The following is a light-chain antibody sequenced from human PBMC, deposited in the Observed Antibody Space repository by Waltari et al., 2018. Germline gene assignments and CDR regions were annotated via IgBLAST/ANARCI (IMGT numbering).Light chain of an antibody. CDR3: SSYTSSSTYV. CDR2: DVS. J-gene: IGLJ1*01. V-gene: IGLV2-14*03. CDR1: SSDVGGYNH. Sequence: QSALTHPASVSGSPGQSLTISCTRTSSDVGGYNHVPWYQQPPGKAPNLMIYDVSNRTSGVSNRFSGSKSGNTASLTISGLQTEDEADYYCSSYTSSSTYVFGTGTKVTVL.